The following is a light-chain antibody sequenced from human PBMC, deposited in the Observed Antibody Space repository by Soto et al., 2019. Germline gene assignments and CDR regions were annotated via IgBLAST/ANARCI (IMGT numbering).Light chain of an antibody. CDR1: SSNIGSNY. V-gene: IGLV1-47*02. J-gene: IGLJ2*01. Sequence: QPVLTQPPSASGTPGQRVTFSCSGSSSNIGSNYVYWYQQLPGTAPKLLIYSNNLRPSGVPDRFSGSKSGTSASLAISGLQSEDEADYYCAAWDDSLSGVVFGGGTKVTVL. CDR3: AAWDDSLSGVV. CDR2: SNN.